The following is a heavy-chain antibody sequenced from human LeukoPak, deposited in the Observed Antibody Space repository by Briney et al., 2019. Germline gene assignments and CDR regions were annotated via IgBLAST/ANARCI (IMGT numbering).Heavy chain of an antibody. CDR1: GFIFRSYP. CDR3: ARSEMIVGASADY. V-gene: IGHV3-30-3*01. J-gene: IGHJ4*02. Sequence: PGRSLRLSCAASGFIFRSYPMHWVRQAPGKGLEWVAVISYDGSNKYYADSVKGRFTISRDNSKNTLYLQMNSLRAEDTAVYYCARSEMIVGASADYWGQGTLVTVSS. CDR2: ISYDGSNK. D-gene: IGHD1-26*01.